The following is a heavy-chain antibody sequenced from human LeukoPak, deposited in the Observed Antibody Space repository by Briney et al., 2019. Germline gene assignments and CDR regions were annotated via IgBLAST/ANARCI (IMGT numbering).Heavy chain of an antibody. Sequence: ASVKVSCKASGYTFTSYGISWVRQAPGQGLEWMGWISAYNGYTNYAQKFQFRVTMTTDTSTSTAYMELRSLTSDDTAVYYCARDKAVTTELTQYFQHWGQGTLVTVSS. J-gene: IGHJ1*01. V-gene: IGHV1-18*01. D-gene: IGHD4-11*01. CDR1: GYTFTSYG. CDR3: ARDKAVTTELTQYFQH. CDR2: ISAYNGYT.